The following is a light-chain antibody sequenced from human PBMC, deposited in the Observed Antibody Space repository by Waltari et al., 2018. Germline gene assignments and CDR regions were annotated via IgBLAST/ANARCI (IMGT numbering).Light chain of an antibody. CDR2: KAS. Sequence: DIQMTQSPSTLSASVGDRVTITCRASQSVSSWLAWYQQKPGRAPKLLIYKASTFHTGGPARFSGRGYGTEFTLTINSLQTDGFATYYCQQHNSYSYSFGQGTNLEIK. CDR3: QQHNSYSYS. V-gene: IGKV1-5*03. J-gene: IGKJ2*01. CDR1: QSVSSW.